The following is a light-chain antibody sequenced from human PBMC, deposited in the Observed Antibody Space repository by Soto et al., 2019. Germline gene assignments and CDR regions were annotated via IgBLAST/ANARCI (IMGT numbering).Light chain of an antibody. Sequence: DVVMTQSPLSLPVTLGQPASISCRSSQSLVSSNGNTYLNWFQQRPGQSPRHLVYKVSNRDSGVPDRFSGSGSGTDFTLNISRVEAEDVGVYYCMQGGHWPTFGQGTKLEIK. CDR3: MQGGHWPT. CDR2: KVS. J-gene: IGKJ2*01. CDR1: QSLVSSNGNTY. V-gene: IGKV2-30*01.